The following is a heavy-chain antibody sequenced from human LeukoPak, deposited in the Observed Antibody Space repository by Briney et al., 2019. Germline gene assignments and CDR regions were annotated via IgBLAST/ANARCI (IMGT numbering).Heavy chain of an antibody. CDR3: ARIAGALGGFDP. D-gene: IGHD6-13*01. J-gene: IGHJ5*02. CDR1: GFTFSSSS. CDR2: ISSSSSYI. V-gene: IGHV3-21*01. Sequence: GGALRLSCAASGFTFSSSSMNWVRQAPGKGLEWVSSISSSSSYIYYADSVKGRFTISRDNAKTSLYLQMNSLRAEDTAVYYCARIAGALGGFDPWGQGTLVTVSS.